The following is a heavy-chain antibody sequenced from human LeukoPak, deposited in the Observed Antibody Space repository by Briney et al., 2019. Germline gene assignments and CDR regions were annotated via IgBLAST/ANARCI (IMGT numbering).Heavy chain of an antibody. V-gene: IGHV3-53*01. CDR1: GFTVSSNY. CDR3: ARGGYSYGRPTYGMDV. J-gene: IGHJ6*02. Sequence: PGGSLRLSCAASGFTVSSNYMSWVRQAPGKGLEWVSVIYSGGSTYYADSVKGRFTISRDNSKNTLYLQMNSLRAEDTAVYYCARGGYSYGRPTYGMDVWGQGTTVTVSS. D-gene: IGHD5-18*01. CDR2: IYSGGST.